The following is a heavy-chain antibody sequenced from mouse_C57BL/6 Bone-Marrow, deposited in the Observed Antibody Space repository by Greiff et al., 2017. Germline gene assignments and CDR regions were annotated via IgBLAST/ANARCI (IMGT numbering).Heavy chain of an antibody. J-gene: IGHJ1*03. CDR3: ARFLPWYFDV. CDR1: GYTFTSYW. CDR2: IHPNSGST. V-gene: IGHV1-64*01. D-gene: IGHD2-1*01. Sequence: QVQLMQPGAELVKPGASVKLSCKASGYTFTSYWMHWVKQRPGQGLEWIGMIHPNSGSTNYNEKFKSKATLTVDKSSSTAYMQLSSQTSEDSAVYYCARFLPWYFDVWGKGTTVTVSA.